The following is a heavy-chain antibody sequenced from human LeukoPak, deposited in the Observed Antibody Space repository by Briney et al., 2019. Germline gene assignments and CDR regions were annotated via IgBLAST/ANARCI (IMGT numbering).Heavy chain of an antibody. CDR1: GGTFSSYA. CDR3: ATLRRSGWYIGD. V-gene: IGHV1-2*02. J-gene: IGHJ4*02. CDR2: INPNSGGT. D-gene: IGHD6-19*01. Sequence: GASVKVSCKASGGTFSSYAISLVRQAPGQGLEWMGWINPNSGGTNYAEKFQGRVTMTRDTYITTAYMELSSLRSDDTAMYYCATLRRSGWYIGDWGQGALVTVSS.